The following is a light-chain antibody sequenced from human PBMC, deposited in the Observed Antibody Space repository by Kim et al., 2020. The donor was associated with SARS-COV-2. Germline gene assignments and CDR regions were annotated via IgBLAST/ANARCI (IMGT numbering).Light chain of an antibody. Sequence: SYELTQPPSVSVSPGQTATITCSGDKLGDKYACWYQQKPGQSPVLVIYQDKKRPSGIPERFSGSNSGNTATLTISGTQAMDEADYYCQAWDSSPAVVFGT. CDR1: KLGDKY. V-gene: IGLV3-1*01. J-gene: IGLJ1*01. CDR3: QAWDSSPAVV. CDR2: QDK.